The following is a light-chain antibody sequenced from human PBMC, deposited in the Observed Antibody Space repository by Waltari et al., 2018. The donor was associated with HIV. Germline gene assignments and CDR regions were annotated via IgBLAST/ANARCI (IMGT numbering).Light chain of an antibody. J-gene: IGLJ2*01. V-gene: IGLV10-54*04. CDR2: SNN. CDR1: SNNVGNQG. Sequence: QAGLTQSPSVSKGLRQTATLTCTGNSNNVGNQGATWLQQHQGHPPKLLSYSNNNRPSGILERFSASRSGNTASLTITGLQPEDEADYFCSAWDRSLSVVVFGGGTTLTVL. CDR3: SAWDRSLSVVV.